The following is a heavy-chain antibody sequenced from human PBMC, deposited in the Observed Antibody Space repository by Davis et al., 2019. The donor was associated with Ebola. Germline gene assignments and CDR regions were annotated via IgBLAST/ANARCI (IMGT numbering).Heavy chain of an antibody. CDR1: GFTFSSYW. D-gene: IGHD4-17*01. Sequence: GESLKISCAASGFTFSSYWMHWVRQAPGKGLVWVSRINSDGSSTSYADSMKGRFTISRDNSKNTLYLQMNSLRAEDTAVYYCARYGTTVTTVDAFDIWGQGTMVTVSS. CDR2: INSDGSST. V-gene: IGHV3-74*01. CDR3: ARYGTTVTTVDAFDI. J-gene: IGHJ3*02.